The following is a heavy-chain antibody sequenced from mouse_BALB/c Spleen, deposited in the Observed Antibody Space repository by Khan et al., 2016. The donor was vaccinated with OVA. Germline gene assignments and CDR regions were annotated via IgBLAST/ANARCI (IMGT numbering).Heavy chain of an antibody. V-gene: IGHV1-63*02. D-gene: IGHD1-1*01. Sequence: QVQLQQSGAELVRPGTSVKMSCKTAGYTFTNYWIGWVKQRPGHGLEWIGDIYPGSGNTHYNEKFKGKASLTADTSSSTAYMHLSSLTSEDSDIFYCAGPYYDGSSYDTMDAWGQGTSVTVAS. CDR1: GYTFTNYW. CDR3: AGPYYDGSSYDTMDA. CDR2: IYPGSGNT. J-gene: IGHJ4*01.